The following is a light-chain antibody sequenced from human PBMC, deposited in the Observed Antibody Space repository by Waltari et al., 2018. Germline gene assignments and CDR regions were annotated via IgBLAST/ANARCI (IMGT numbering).Light chain of an antibody. CDR2: EVS. J-gene: IGLJ2*01. V-gene: IGLV2-18*02. CDR3: SSYTSSSTLV. CDR1: SSDVGIYNR. Sequence: QSALTQPPSVSGSPGQSVTISCTGTSSDVGIYNRVSWYQQPPGTAPKLRIYEVSCRPSGVPDRCSGSKSGNTASLTISGLQAEDEADYYCSSYTSSSTLVFGGGTKLTVL.